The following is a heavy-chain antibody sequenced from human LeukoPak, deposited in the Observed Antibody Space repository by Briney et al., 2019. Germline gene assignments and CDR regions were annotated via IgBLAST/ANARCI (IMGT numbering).Heavy chain of an antibody. CDR2: MNPKSGNT. V-gene: IGHV1-8*01. D-gene: IGHD2-2*01. J-gene: IGHJ6*03. CDR3: ARGRYCSSSSCSAYYYYYHMDL. CDR1: GYTFSTYD. Sequence: ASVKVSCKAAGYTFSTYDISWVRQATGQGLEWMGWMNPKSGNTLYAQKFQGRVTMTRDTFTSTLYMELSSLRSEDTAVYYCARGRYCSSSSCSAYYYYYHMDLWGKGTTVTIS.